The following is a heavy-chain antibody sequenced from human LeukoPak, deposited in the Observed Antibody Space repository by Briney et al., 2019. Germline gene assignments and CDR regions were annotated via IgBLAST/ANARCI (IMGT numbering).Heavy chain of an antibody. J-gene: IGHJ3*02. CDR1: GGSISSGGYY. Sequence: PSQTLSLTCTVSGGSISSGGYYWSWIRQPPGKGLEWIGYIYHSGSTYYNPSLKSRVTISVDRSKNQFSLKLSSVTAADTAVYYCARLVPDDYGDPDAFDIWGQGTKVTVSS. V-gene: IGHV4-30-2*01. D-gene: IGHD4-17*01. CDR2: IYHSGST. CDR3: ARLVPDDYGDPDAFDI.